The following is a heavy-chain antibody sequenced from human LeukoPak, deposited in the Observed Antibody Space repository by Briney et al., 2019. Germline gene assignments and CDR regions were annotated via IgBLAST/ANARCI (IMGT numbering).Heavy chain of an antibody. D-gene: IGHD1-1*01. J-gene: IGHJ4*02. CDR2: ISAYNGNT. CDR3: ARSPSYNWNDGGDY. CDR1: GYTFTSYV. V-gene: IGHV1-18*04. Sequence: ASVKVSCKASGYTFTSYVISWVRQAPGQGLEWMGWISAYNGNTNYAQKLQGRVTMTTDTSTSTAYMELRSLRSDDTAVYYCARSPSYNWNDGGDYWGQGTLVTVSS.